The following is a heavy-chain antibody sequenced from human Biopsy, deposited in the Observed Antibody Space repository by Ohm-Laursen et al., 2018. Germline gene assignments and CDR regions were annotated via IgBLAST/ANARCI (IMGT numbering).Heavy chain of an antibody. CDR2: INAKTGDT. D-gene: IGHD3-22*01. Sequence: SVKVSCNASGYTFTGYHVHWVRQAPGQGLEWMGWINAKTGDTNYAQKFQGRVTMTRDTSISTAYVDLSSLRSDDTAVYYCTREGYYYDSLAYYYWFDPWGQGTLVTVSS. CDR3: TREGYYYDSLAYYYWFDP. J-gene: IGHJ5*02. V-gene: IGHV1-2*02. CDR1: GYTFTGYH.